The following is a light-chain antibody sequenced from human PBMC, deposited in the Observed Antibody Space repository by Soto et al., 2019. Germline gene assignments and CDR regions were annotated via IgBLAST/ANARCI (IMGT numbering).Light chain of an antibody. V-gene: IGKV1-5*03. CDR1: QSLSGW. J-gene: IGKJ2*01. CDR3: QQYNRLYT. Sequence: DIQMTQSPSTLSASVGDRVTITCRASQSLSGWLAWYQQKPGKAPKLLIYKASSLESGVPSGFSGSGSGTEFTLTISRLQPDDSATYYCQQYNRLYTFGQGAKLDIK. CDR2: KAS.